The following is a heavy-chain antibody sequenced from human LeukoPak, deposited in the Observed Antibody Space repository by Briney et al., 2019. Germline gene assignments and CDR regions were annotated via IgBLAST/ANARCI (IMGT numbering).Heavy chain of an antibody. CDR2: IYYSGST. V-gene: IGHV4-59*01. CDR1: GGSISSYY. Sequence: SETLSLTCTVSGGSISSYYWSWIRQPPVKGLEWIGYIYYSGSTNYNPSLKSRVTILVDTSKNQFSLKLSSVTAADTAVYYCASSPLYSSSYYFDYWGQGTLVTVSS. J-gene: IGHJ4*02. CDR3: ASSPLYSSSYYFDY. D-gene: IGHD6-6*01.